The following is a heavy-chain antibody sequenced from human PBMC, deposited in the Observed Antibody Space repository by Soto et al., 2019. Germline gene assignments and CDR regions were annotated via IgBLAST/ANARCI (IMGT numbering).Heavy chain of an antibody. CDR3: ARHRSIAAAGTGWFDP. Sequence: PSETLSLTCTVSGGSLSSSSYYWGWIRQPPGKGLEWIGSIYYSGSTYYKPSLKSRVTISVDTSKNQFSLKLSSVTAADTAVYYCARHRSIAAAGTGWFDPWGQGALVTVSS. CDR1: GGSLSSSSYY. D-gene: IGHD6-13*01. J-gene: IGHJ5*02. V-gene: IGHV4-39*01. CDR2: IYYSGST.